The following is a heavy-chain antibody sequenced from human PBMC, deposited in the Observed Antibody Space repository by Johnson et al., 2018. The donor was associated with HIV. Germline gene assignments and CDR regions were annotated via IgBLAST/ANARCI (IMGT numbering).Heavy chain of an antibody. CDR3: AREDLYDL. CDR1: GFTFSRNS. D-gene: IGHD2-2*02. CDR2: ISDDGNNK. V-gene: IGHV3-30-3*01. J-gene: IGHJ3*01. Sequence: QVQLVESGGGLVQPGGSLRLSCVVSGFTFSRNSMHWVRQAPGKGLDWVAVISDDGNNKYYAESVKGRFTISRDNSKNTLYLQMNSLRPEDTAVYFCAREDLYDLGGQGTMVTVSS.